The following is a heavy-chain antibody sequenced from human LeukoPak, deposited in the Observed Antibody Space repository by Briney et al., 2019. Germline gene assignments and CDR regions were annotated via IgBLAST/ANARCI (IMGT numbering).Heavy chain of an antibody. CDR2: IYYSGST. Sequence: KPSETLSLTCTVSGGSISSYYWSWIRQPPGKGLEWIGYIYYSGSTNYNPSLKSRVTISVDTSKNQFSLKLSSVTAADTAVYYCARGGGNPDDAFDLWGQGTMVTVSS. CDR1: GGSISSYY. D-gene: IGHD4-23*01. CDR3: ARGGGNPDDAFDL. V-gene: IGHV4-59*01. J-gene: IGHJ3*01.